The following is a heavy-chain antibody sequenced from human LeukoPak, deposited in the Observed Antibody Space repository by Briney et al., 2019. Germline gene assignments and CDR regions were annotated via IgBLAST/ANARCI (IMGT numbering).Heavy chain of an antibody. CDR2: FDPEDGET. Sequence: GGSLRLSCAASGFTFSSSGMHWVRQAPGKGLEWMGGFDPEDGETIYAQTFQGRFTMTEDTSTDTAYMELSSLRSEDTAVYYCATWHGDSFDYWGQGTLVTVSS. V-gene: IGHV1-24*01. J-gene: IGHJ4*02. CDR1: GFTFSSSG. D-gene: IGHD3-10*01. CDR3: ATWHGDSFDY.